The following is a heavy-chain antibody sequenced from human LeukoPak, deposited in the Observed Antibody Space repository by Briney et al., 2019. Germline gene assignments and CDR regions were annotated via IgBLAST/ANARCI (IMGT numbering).Heavy chain of an antibody. CDR2: ISVSGGSP. V-gene: IGHV3-23*01. CDR3: AKGLREYDLWSGYAT. D-gene: IGHD3-3*01. CDR1: GFTFSSYA. J-gene: IGHJ5*02. Sequence: PGGSLRLSCAASGFTFSSYAMMWVRQAPGKGLDWVSTISVSGGSPNYADSVKGRFTISRDNSKNTLFLQKNSLRAEDTALYYCAKGLREYDLWSGYATWGQGTLVTVSS.